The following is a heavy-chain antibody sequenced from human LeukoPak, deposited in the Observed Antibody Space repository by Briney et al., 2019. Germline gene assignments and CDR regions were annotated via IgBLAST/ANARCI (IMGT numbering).Heavy chain of an antibody. Sequence: SETLSLTCTVSGYSISSGYYWGWIRQPPGKGLEWIGSIYHSGSTYYNPSLKSRVTISVDTSKNQFSLKLSSVTAADTAVYYCARLGPVVVAAKDWGQGTLVTVSS. CDR1: GYSISSGYY. D-gene: IGHD2-15*01. CDR3: ARLGPVVVAAKD. CDR2: IYHSGST. V-gene: IGHV4-38-2*02. J-gene: IGHJ4*02.